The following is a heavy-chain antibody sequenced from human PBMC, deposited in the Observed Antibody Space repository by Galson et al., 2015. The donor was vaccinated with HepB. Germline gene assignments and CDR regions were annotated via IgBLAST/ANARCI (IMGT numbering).Heavy chain of an antibody. CDR3: ANGPTNIDS. J-gene: IGHJ4*02. CDR1: GFTFSSLG. V-gene: IGHV3-23*01. Sequence: SLRLSCAASGFTFSSLGMTWVRQAPGEGLEWVSAISVRGGSTDYAASVRGGFTTASDNSNNMLYLKMNNLRAEDTAVYYCANGPTNIDSWGQGTQVTVSS. CDR2: ISVRGGST.